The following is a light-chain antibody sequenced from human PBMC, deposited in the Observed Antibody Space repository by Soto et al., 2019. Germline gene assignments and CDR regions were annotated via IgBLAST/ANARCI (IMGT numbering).Light chain of an antibody. V-gene: IGLV2-23*02. CDR2: EVS. J-gene: IGLJ1*01. CDR3: CSYAGSSTYV. CDR1: SSDVGSYNL. Sequence: QSVLTQPASVSGSPGQSITISCTGTSSDVGSYNLVSWYQQHPGKAPKLMIYEVSKRPSGVSNRFSGSKSGNTASLTISGLQAEDEADYSCCSYAGSSTYVFGTATQVTVL.